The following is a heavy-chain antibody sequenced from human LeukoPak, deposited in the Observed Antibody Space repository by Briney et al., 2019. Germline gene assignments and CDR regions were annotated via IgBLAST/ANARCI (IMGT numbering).Heavy chain of an antibody. CDR1: GDSIGSYY. CDR3: ARDPYYDILTGYLIRGAFDT. CDR2: MYSSGTT. Sequence: SETLSLTCTVSGDSIGSYYWSWIRQSAGKRLEWIGRMYSSGTTDYNPSLQSRVTMSIDTSKNQFSLKLNSVTAADTAVYYCARDPYYDILTGYLIRGAFDTWGLGTLVTVSS. J-gene: IGHJ3*02. D-gene: IGHD3-9*01. V-gene: IGHV4-4*07.